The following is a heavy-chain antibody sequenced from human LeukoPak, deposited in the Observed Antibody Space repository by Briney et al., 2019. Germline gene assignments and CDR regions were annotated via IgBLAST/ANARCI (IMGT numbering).Heavy chain of an antibody. V-gene: IGHV3-21*04. CDR2: ISSSSSYI. CDR1: GFTFSSYN. J-gene: IGHJ4*02. D-gene: IGHD3-22*01. CDR3: ARQANYYYDSSGYYYFDY. Sequence: GGSLRLSCAVSGFTFSSYNMNWVRQAPGKGLEWVSSISSSSSYIYYADSVKGRFTISRDNAKNSLCLQMNSLRAEDTAVYYCARQANYYYDSSGYYYFDYWGQGTLVTVSS.